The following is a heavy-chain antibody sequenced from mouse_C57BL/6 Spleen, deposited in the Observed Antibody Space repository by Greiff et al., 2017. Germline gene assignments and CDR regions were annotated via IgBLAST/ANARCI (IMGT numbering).Heavy chain of an antibody. CDR2: ISYSGST. J-gene: IGHJ4*01. D-gene: IGHD3-2*01. CDR3: ARKGDRDYYAMDY. CDR1: GYSITSGYD. Sequence: VQLVESGPGMVKPSQSLSLTCTVTGYSITSGYDWHWIRHFPGNKLEWMGYISYSGSTNYNPSLKSRISITHDTSKNHLFLKLNSVTTEDTATYYCARKGDRDYYAMDYWGQGTSVTVSS. V-gene: IGHV3-1*01.